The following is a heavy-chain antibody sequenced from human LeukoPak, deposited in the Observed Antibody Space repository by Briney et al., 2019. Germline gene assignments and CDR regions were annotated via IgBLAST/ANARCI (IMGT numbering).Heavy chain of an antibody. D-gene: IGHD5-12*01. J-gene: IGHJ4*02. CDR3: ARVHYSGYDSYYFDY. CDR2: INSDESTT. Sequence: PGGSLRLSCAASGFTFSNYWMHWVRQAPGKGLVWVSRINSDESTTTYADSVKGRFTISRDNAKNTVYLQMTNLRAEDTAVYYCARVHYSGYDSYYFDYWGQGTLVTVSS. CDR1: GFTFSNYW. V-gene: IGHV3-74*01.